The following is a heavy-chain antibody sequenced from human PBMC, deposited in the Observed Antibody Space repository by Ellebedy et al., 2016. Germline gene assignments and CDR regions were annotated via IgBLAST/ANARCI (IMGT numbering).Heavy chain of an antibody. CDR2: IGTAGDT. CDR3: ARLKNCTGDSCYSF. D-gene: IGHD2-15*01. Sequence: GESLKISXAASGFTFSSYDMHWVRQATGKGLEWVSAIGTAGDTYYPGSVKGRFTISRDNAKNTLYLQMNSLRAEDTAVYYCARLKNCTGDSCYSFWGQGTLVTVSS. CDR1: GFTFSSYD. J-gene: IGHJ4*02. V-gene: IGHV3-13*04.